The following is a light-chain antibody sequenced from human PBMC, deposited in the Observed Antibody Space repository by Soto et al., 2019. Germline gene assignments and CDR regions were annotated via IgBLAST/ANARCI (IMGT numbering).Light chain of an antibody. J-gene: IGKJ4*01. CDR1: QSVFGY. CDR3: QQRSYSPPLT. V-gene: IGKV3-11*01. CDR2: DAY. Sequence: VLTQSPATLSLSPGDRATLYCRASQSVFGYLAWYQHKPGQAPRLLIYDAYKRATGVPARFSGSGSETDFTLIISSLEPEDFAVYYCQQRSYSPPLTFGGGTRVDIK.